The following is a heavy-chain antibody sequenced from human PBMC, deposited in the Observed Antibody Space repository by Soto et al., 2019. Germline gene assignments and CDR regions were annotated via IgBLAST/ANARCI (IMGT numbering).Heavy chain of an antibody. CDR3: ARQYYFGSGTYYNPPFDL. Sequence: WETLSLTCTFSGTSFSRSSYYWGWIRQPPGKGLEWIGSIYYSGNTYYSPYLKSRLTISVDTAENQLSLKLSSVTAADTAVYYCARQYYFGSGTYYNPPFDLWGQGTLVTVSP. CDR1: GTSFSRSSYY. V-gene: IGHV4-39*01. D-gene: IGHD3-10*01. J-gene: IGHJ4*02. CDR2: IYYSGNT.